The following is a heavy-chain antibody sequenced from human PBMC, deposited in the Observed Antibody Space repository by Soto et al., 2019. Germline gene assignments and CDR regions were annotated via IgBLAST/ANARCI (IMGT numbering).Heavy chain of an antibody. Sequence: EVELLESGGGLVRPGGSLRLSSAASGFTFSHYVQSWVRQSPERGLEWVSSMSGSGSSVYVADSVRGRFIMSRDLSTNTVSLQMNSLRAEDTAVYYCAKVRASYLSASYFYYGLDVWGQGTTVTVSS. CDR3: AKVRASYLSASYFYYGLDV. CDR2: MSGSGSSV. J-gene: IGHJ6*02. V-gene: IGHV3-23*01. D-gene: IGHD3-10*01. CDR1: GFTFSHYV.